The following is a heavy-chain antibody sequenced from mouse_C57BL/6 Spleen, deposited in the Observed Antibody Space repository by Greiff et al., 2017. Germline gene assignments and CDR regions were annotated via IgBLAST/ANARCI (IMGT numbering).Heavy chain of an antibody. V-gene: IGHV14-2*01. CDR2: IDPEDGET. CDR3: ARSDYYGSRGYFDV. Sequence: EVKLVESGAELVKPGASVKLSCTASGFNIKDYYMHWVKQRTEQGLEWIGRIDPEDGETKYAPKFPGKATITADTSSNTAYLQLSSLTSEDTAVYYRARSDYYGSRGYFDVWGTGTTVTVSS. D-gene: IGHD1-1*01. J-gene: IGHJ1*03. CDR1: GFNIKDYY.